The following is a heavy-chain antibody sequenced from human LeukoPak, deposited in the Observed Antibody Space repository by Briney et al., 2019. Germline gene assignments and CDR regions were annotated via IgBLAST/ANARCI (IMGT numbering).Heavy chain of an antibody. D-gene: IGHD1-26*01. Sequence: SSETLSLTCTVSGGSISSYYWSWIRQPPGKGLEWIGYIYYSGSTNYNPSLKSRVTISVDTSKNQFSLKLSPVTAADTAVYYCARHWSYYGFDYWGQGTLVTVSS. CDR1: GGSISSYY. V-gene: IGHV4-59*08. CDR3: ARHWSYYGFDY. J-gene: IGHJ4*02. CDR2: IYYSGST.